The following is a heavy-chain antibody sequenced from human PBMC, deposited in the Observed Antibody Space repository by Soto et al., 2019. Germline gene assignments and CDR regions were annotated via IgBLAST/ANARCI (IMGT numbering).Heavy chain of an antibody. V-gene: IGHV1-46*01. J-gene: IGHJ6*02. D-gene: IGHD6-19*01. CDR3: ARDRKSSGWYYYYYGMDV. Sequence: QVQLVQSGAEVKKPGASVKVSCKASGYTFTSYYMHWVRQAPGQGLEWMGIINPSGGSTSYAQKFQGRVTMTRDTSTSTVYMELSRLRSEDTAVYYCARDRKSSGWYYYYYGMDVWGQGTTVTVSS. CDR2: INPSGGST. CDR1: GYTFTSYY.